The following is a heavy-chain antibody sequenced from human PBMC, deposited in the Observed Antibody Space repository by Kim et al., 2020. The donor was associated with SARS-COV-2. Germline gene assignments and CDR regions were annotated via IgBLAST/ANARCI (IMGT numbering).Heavy chain of an antibody. D-gene: IGHD3-22*01. CDR3: ARGGYYYDRSGYYGAFDI. V-gene: IGHV3-13*01. J-gene: IGHJ3*02. Sequence: KGRFTISRENAKNSLYLQMNSLRAGDTAVYYCARGGYYYDRSGYYGAFDIWGQGTMVTVSS.